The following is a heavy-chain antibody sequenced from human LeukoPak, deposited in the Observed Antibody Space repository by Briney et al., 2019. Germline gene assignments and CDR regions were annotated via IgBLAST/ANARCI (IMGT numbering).Heavy chain of an antibody. V-gene: IGHV3-30*18. CDR1: GFIFRNYG. Sequence: PGGSLRLSCAGSGFIFRNYGMHWVRQAPGQGLEWVAISDGGTHLYYADSVKGRFTISRDNSESTMYLQMNSLRVEDTAVYYCAKEGTRSHSQWAFDFWGQGTMVTVSS. D-gene: IGHD6-19*01. CDR3: AKEGTRSHSQWAFDF. CDR2: SDGGTHL. J-gene: IGHJ3*01.